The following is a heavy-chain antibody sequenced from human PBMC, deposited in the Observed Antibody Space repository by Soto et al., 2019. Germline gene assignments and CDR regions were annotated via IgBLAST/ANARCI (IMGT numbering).Heavy chain of an antibody. CDR3: AKDLFIGASGDDAFDI. D-gene: IGHD3-10*01. J-gene: IGHJ3*02. CDR2: ISYDGSNK. V-gene: IGHV3-30*18. Sequence: GGSLRLSCAASGFTFSSYGMHWVRQAPGKGLEWVAVISYDGSNKYYADSVKGRFTISRDNSKNTLYLQMNSLRAEDTAVYYCAKDLFIGASGDDAFDIWGQGTMVTVSS. CDR1: GFTFSSYG.